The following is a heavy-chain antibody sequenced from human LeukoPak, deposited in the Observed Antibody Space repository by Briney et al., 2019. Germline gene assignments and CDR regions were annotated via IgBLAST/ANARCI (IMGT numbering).Heavy chain of an antibody. V-gene: IGHV3-33*01. J-gene: IGHJ4*02. D-gene: IGHD6-19*01. Sequence: GGSLRLSCAASGFTFSSYGMHWVRQAPGKGLEWAAVIWYDGSNKYYADSVKGRFTISRDNSKNTLYLQMNSLRAEDTAVYYCAVVAGTVDDYWGQGTLVTVSS. CDR1: GFTFSSYG. CDR3: AVVAGTVDDY. CDR2: IWYDGSNK.